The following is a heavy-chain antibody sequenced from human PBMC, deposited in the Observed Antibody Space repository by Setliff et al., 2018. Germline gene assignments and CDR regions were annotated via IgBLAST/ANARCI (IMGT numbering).Heavy chain of an antibody. V-gene: IGHV1-69*05. D-gene: IGHD2-15*01. CDR3: ASYERYCYGGSCYYFDY. J-gene: IGHJ4*02. CDR2: IIPMFGTP. CDR1: GDSFNNCA. Sequence: RASVKVSCKASGDSFNNCAISWVRQAPGQGLEWMGGIIPMFGTPAYAQKFQGRVTMTRDTSTGTVNMELSSLRSEDTAVYYCASYERYCYGGSCYYFDYWGQGTLVTVSS.